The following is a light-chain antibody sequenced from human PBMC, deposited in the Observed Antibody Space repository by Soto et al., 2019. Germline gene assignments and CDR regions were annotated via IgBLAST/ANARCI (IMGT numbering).Light chain of an antibody. CDR3: SSYSRSSTNVL. V-gene: IGLV2-14*01. CDR1: SSDVGGYNY. J-gene: IGLJ2*01. CDR2: EVN. Sequence: QSVLTQPASVSGSPGQSITISCTGTSSDVGGYNYVSWYQQHPGKAPKLMIFEVNNRPSGASNRFSGSKPGNTASLTISGLQAEDEADYYCSSYSRSSTNVLFGGGTQLTVL.